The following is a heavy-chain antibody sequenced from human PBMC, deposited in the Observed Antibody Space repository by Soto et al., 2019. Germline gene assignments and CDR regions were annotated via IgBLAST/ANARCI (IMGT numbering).Heavy chain of an antibody. CDR2: IYYSGST. D-gene: IGHD1-26*01. CDR3: ARQGSGSYLDY. V-gene: IGHV4-39*01. J-gene: IGHJ4*02. CDR1: GGSISSSSYY. Sequence: QLQLQESGPGLVKPSETLSLTCTVSGGSISSSSYYWGWIRQPPGKGLEWIGSIYYSGSTYYNPSLKSRVTISVDTSKNQFSLKLSSVTAADTAVYYCARQGSGSYLDYWGQGTLVTVSS.